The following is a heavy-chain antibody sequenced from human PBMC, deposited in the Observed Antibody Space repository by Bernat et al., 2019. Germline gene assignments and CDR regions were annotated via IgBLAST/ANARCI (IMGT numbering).Heavy chain of an antibody. V-gene: IGHV1-2*06. J-gene: IGHJ4*02. Sequence: QVQLVQSGAEVKKPGASVKVSCKASGYTFTGYYMHWVRQAPGQGLEWMGRINPNSGGTNYAQKFQDRVTMTRDTSTSTVYMELSSLRSEDTAVYYCARGYCSGGSCSGLSYYWGQGTLVTVSS. CDR3: ARGYCSGGSCSGLSYY. D-gene: IGHD2-15*01. CDR1: GYTFTGYY. CDR2: INPNSGGT.